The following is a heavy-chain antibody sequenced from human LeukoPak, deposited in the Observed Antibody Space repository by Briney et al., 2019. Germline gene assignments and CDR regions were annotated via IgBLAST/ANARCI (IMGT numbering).Heavy chain of an antibody. V-gene: IGHV4-59*01. D-gene: IGHD1-26*01. CDR3: ARRPVRPTIPFDY. Sequence: SETLSLTCTVSGSSISSYYWSWIRQPPGEGLEWIGYIYYSGSTNYNPSLKSRVTMSVDTSKNQFSLKLSSVTAADTAVYYCARRPVRPTIPFDYCGQGTLVTVSS. CDR2: IYYSGST. CDR1: GSSISSYY. J-gene: IGHJ4*02.